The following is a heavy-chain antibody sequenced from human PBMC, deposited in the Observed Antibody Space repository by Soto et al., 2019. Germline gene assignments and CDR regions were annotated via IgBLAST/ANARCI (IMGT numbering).Heavy chain of an antibody. CDR3: ASGIQLWLRRINNGYSG. CDR1: GGTFSTYA. D-gene: IGHD5-18*01. J-gene: IGHJ4*02. V-gene: IGHV1-69*12. Sequence: QVQLVQSGAEVKKPESSVKVSCKAPGGTFSTYAISWVRQAPGQGLEWMGGIIPMFGTANYAQRFQDRVTITADESTNTVYMGLRSLRSEDTAVYFCASGIQLWLRRINNGYSGWGQGPLVTVSS. CDR2: IIPMFGTA.